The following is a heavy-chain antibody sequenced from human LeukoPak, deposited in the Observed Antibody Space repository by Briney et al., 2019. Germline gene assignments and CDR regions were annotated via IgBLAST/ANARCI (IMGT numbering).Heavy chain of an antibody. CDR2: TIPNSVVT. V-gene: IGHV1-2*06. Sequence: ASVKVSCKASGYTFTGYYMHWVRHAPGQRLEWMPRTIPNSVVTNYAQKLQGRFTMTRDTSISTAYMELSRLRSDDTAVYYCASSIVVVPAAMGYWGQGTLVTVSS. CDR1: GYTFTGYY. D-gene: IGHD2-2*01. J-gene: IGHJ4*02. CDR3: ASSIVVVPAAMGY.